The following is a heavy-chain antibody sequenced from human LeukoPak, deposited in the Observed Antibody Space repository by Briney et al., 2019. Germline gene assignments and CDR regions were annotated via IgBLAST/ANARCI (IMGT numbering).Heavy chain of an antibody. CDR1: GFTFDDYA. CDR2: ISWNSGSI. CDR3: AKDIAVSLAARYFDY. Sequence: AGGSLRLSCAASGFTFDDYAMHWVRQAPGKGLEWVSGISWNSGSIGYADSVKGRFTISRDNAKNSLYLQMNSLRAEDTASYYCAKDIAVSLAARYFDYWGQGTLVTVSS. J-gene: IGHJ4*02. D-gene: IGHD6-6*01. V-gene: IGHV3-9*01.